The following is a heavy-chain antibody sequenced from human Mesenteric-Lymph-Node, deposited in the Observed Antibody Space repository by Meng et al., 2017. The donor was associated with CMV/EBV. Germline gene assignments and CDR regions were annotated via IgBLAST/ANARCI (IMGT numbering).Heavy chain of an antibody. CDR3: SRSPRGNGASF. J-gene: IGHJ4*02. CDR1: GFTFSSNE. Sequence: GGSLRLSCAASGFTFSSNELSWVRQAPGKGLEWVSSISGSSDYTHYTDLVKGRFTISRDNAQRSVYLQMDSLKVEDTAVYYCSRSPRGNGASFWGQGTLVTVSS. V-gene: IGHV3-21*01. D-gene: IGHD2-8*01. CDR2: ISGSSDYT.